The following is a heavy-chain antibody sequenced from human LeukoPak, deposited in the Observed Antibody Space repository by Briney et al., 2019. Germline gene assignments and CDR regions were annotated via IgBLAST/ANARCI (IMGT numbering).Heavy chain of an antibody. J-gene: IGHJ4*02. D-gene: IGHD3-22*01. CDR2: ISWNSGSI. Sequence: GGSLRLSCAASGFTFDDYAMHWVRQAPGKGLEWVSGISWNSGSIGYADSVKGRFTISRDNAKNSLYLQMNSLRAEDTALYYCAKDSRYYYDSSGYRDYWGQGTLVTVSS. V-gene: IGHV3-9*01. CDR3: AKDSRYYYDSSGYRDY. CDR1: GFTFDDYA.